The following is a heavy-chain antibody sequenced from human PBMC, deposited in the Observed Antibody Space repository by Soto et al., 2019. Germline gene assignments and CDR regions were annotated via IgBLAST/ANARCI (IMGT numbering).Heavy chain of an antibody. CDR3: AKDRAHEDYFED. J-gene: IGHJ4*01. CDR2: VSFRGDI. V-gene: IGHV3-21*04. CDR1: GFMFSSYT. Sequence: EVQLVESGGGLVKPGGSLRLSCTASGFMFSSYTMNWVRQAPGKGLEWVSSVSFRGDIYYADSLEGRFTISRDDAKNSLYLQMNNLRPEDTAFYYCAKDRAHEDYFEDWGHGTLVTVSS.